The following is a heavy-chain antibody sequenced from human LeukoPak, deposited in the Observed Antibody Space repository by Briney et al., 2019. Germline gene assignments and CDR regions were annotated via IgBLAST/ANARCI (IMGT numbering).Heavy chain of an antibody. V-gene: IGHV4-59*08. Sequence: PSETLSLTCTVSGGSISSYYWSWIRQPPGKGLEWIGYIYYSGSTNYNPSLKSRVTISVDTSKNQFSLKLSSVTAADTAVYYCARQLSVAPRGPFDYWGQGTLVTVSS. D-gene: IGHD3-10*01. CDR1: GGSISSYY. J-gene: IGHJ4*02. CDR3: ARQLSVAPRGPFDY. CDR2: IYYSGST.